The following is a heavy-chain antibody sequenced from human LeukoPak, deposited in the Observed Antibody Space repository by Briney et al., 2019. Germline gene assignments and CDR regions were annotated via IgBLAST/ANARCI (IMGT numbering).Heavy chain of an antibody. Sequence: GGSLRLSCAASGFTFSGSAMHWVRQASGKGLEWVGRIRSKANSYATAYAASVKGRLSISRDDSKNTAYLQMNSLKTEDTAVYYCTRRDYYMDVWGKGTTVTVSS. J-gene: IGHJ6*03. CDR2: IRSKANSYAT. CDR3: TRRDYYMDV. CDR1: GFTFSGSA. V-gene: IGHV3-73*01.